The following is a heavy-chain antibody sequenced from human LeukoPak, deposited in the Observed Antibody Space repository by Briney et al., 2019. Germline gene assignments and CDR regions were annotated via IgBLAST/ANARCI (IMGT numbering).Heavy chain of an antibody. J-gene: IGHJ4*02. Sequence: PGRSLSLSCAASGFTFSSYAMHWVRQAPGKGLEWVAVISYDGSNKYYADSVKGRFTISRDNSKNTLYLQMNSLRGEDTAVYYCASSRTRWLHPTNGGQGTLVTVSS. V-gene: IGHV3-30*04. CDR2: ISYDGSNK. D-gene: IGHD6-19*01. CDR1: GFTFSSYA. CDR3: ASSRTRWLHPTN.